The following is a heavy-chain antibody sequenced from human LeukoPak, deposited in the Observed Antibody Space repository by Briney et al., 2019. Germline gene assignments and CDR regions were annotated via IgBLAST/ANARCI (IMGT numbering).Heavy chain of an antibody. CDR1: GYTFTGYY. J-gene: IGHJ6*03. V-gene: IGHV1-2*02. D-gene: IGHD6-13*01. CDR3: ARIGLEAAAADYYYYYYMDV. Sequence: ASVKVSCKASGYTFTGYYMHWVRQAPGQGLEWMGWINPNSGGTNYAQKFQGRVTMTRDTFISTAYMELSRLRSDDTAVYYCARIGLEAAAADYYYYYYMDVWGKGTTVTVSS. CDR2: INPNSGGT.